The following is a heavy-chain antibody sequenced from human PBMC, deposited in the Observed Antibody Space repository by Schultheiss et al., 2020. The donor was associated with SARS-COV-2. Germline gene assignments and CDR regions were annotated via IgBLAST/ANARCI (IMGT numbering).Heavy chain of an antibody. CDR3: ARDCPRGLTWSPGSTRLLPEPYYYYGMDV. CDR2: ISAYNGNT. D-gene: IGHD1-14*01. J-gene: IGHJ6*02. CDR1: GYTFTNYG. Sequence: ASVKVSCKASGYTFTNYGISWVRQAPGQGLEWMGWISAYNGNTNYAQKLQGRVTMTTDTSTSTAYMELRSLRSDDTAVYYCARDCPRGLTWSPGSTRLLPEPYYYYGMDVWGQGTTVTVSS. V-gene: IGHV1-18*01.